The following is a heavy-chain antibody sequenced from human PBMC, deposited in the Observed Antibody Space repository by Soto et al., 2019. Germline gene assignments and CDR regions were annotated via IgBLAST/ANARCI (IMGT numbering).Heavy chain of an antibody. V-gene: IGHV1-46*01. CDR1: GYTFTNYY. CDR3: AREVVGYSSSWYYSDY. CDR2: INPSGGST. D-gene: IGHD6-13*01. Sequence: QVQLVQSGAEVKKPGASVKVSCKASGYTFTNYYMHWVRQAPGQGLEWMAIINPSGGSTSYAQKFQGRVTMTRDTSTSIVYMELSSLRSEDTAVYYCAREVVGYSSSWYYSDYWGQGTLVTVSS. J-gene: IGHJ4*02.